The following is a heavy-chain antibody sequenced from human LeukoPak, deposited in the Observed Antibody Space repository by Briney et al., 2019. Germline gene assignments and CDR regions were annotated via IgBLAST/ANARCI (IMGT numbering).Heavy chain of an antibody. V-gene: IGHV3-9*01. CDR1: GFTFDDYA. Sequence: GRSLRLSCAASGFTFDDYAMHWVRQGPGTGLERVSGISWNSGSIGYADSVKGRFTISRDNAKNSLYLQMNSLRAEDTALYYCAKDPSSSWYTGYYMDVWGKGTTVTVSS. D-gene: IGHD6-13*01. CDR2: ISWNSGSI. CDR3: AKDPSSSWYTGYYMDV. J-gene: IGHJ6*03.